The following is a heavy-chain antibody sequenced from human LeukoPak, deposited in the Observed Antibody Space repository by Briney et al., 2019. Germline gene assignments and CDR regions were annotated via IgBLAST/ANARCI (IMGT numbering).Heavy chain of an antibody. CDR1: GGSFSGYY. J-gene: IGHJ3*02. CDR2: INHSGST. D-gene: IGHD4-17*01. Sequence: SETLSLTCAVYGGSFSGYYWSWIRQPPGKGLEWIGEINHSGSTNYNPSLKSRVTISVDTSKNQFSLKLSSVTAADTAVYYCARPTTVTTRPGETKRHRAFDIWGQGTMVTVSS. V-gene: IGHV4-34*01. CDR3: ARPTTVTTRPGETKRHRAFDI.